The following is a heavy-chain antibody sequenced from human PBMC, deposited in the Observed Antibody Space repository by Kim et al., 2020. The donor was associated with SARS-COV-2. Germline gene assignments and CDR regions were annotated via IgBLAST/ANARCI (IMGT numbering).Heavy chain of an antibody. J-gene: IGHJ6*02. CDR3: ARARSGSGMDV. D-gene: IGHD3-22*01. Sequence: IYYADSVKGRFTISRDNAKNSLYLQMNSLRAEDTAVYYCARARSGSGMDVWGQGTTVTVSS. CDR2: I. V-gene: IGHV3-21*01.